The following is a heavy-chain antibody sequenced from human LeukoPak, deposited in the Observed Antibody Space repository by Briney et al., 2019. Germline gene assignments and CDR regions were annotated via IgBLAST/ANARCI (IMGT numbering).Heavy chain of an antibody. V-gene: IGHV3-49*04. Sequence: PGGSLRLSCTSSGFSFGDYAMSWVRQAPGKGLECISFIRSKAYGGTTEYAASVKGRFTISRDDSESIAYLQMNSLRPEDTAVYYCARVGTSYGGDKWFDPWGQGTLVTVSS. CDR1: GFSFGDYA. D-gene: IGHD4/OR15-4a*01. CDR3: ARVGTSYGGDKWFDP. J-gene: IGHJ5*02. CDR2: IRSKAYGGTT.